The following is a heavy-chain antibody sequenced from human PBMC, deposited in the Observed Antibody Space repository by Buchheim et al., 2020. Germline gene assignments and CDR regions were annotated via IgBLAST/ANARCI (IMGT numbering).Heavy chain of an antibody. CDR3: ARGGYSTTYYDSILGFHYYSMDV. J-gene: IGHJ6*03. CDR1: GFTFSHYS. CDR2: ISSDSGSI. V-gene: IGHV3-48*01. Sequence: EVQLVESGGGLVQPGGSLRLSCAASGFTFSHYSMNWVRQAPGKGLEWVSYISSDSGSIHYADSVKGRFTISRDNAKNALFLQMSSLGIEDTAVYYCARGGYSTTYYDSILGFHYYSMDVWGKGTT. D-gene: IGHD6-13*01.